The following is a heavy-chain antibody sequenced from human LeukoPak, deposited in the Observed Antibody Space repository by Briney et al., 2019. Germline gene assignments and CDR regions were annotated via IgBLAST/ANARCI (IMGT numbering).Heavy chain of an antibody. CDR3: AKDYSSINYDWDNWFDP. D-gene: IGHD3-16*01. V-gene: IGHV3-74*01. Sequence: GGSLRLSCVVSGFTISDYWMHWVRQAPGKGLVWVSRINSDGSSTSYADSAKGRFTISRDNSKNTLYLQMNSLRAEDTAVYYCAKDYSSINYDWDNWFDPWGQGTLVTVSS. CDR2: INSDGSST. CDR1: GFTISDYW. J-gene: IGHJ5*02.